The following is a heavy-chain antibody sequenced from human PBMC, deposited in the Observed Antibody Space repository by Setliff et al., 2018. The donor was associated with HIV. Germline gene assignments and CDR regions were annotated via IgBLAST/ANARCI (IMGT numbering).Heavy chain of an antibody. D-gene: IGHD2-15*01. CDR2: SHNNGNT. CDR1: GGSISSYY. Sequence: TLSLTCTVSGGSISSYYWSWIRQPPGEGLEWIGYSHNNGNTHYNPSLKSRVTISVDTSKNHVSLRLNSVTAADTAVYYCARQGSWLDSWGQGTLVTVS. V-gene: IGHV4-59*08. CDR3: ARQGSWLDS. J-gene: IGHJ5*01.